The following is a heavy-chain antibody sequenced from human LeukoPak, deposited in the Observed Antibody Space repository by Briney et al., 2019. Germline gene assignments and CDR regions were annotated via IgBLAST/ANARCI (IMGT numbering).Heavy chain of an antibody. CDR1: GGSISSSSYY. Sequence: SETLSLTCTVSGGSISSSSYYWGWIRQPPGKGLEWIGSIYYSGSTYYNPSLKSRVTISVDTSKNQFSLKLSSVTAADTAVYYCARFQIAARNFDYWGQGTLVTVSS. V-gene: IGHV4-39*07. D-gene: IGHD6-6*01. CDR2: IYYSGST. J-gene: IGHJ4*02. CDR3: ARFQIAARNFDY.